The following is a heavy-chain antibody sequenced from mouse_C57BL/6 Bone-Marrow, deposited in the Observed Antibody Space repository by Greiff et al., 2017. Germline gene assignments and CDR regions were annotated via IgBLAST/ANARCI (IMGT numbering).Heavy chain of an antibody. J-gene: IGHJ1*03. D-gene: IGHD1-1*01. CDR1: GFSLSTFGMG. CDR2: IWWDDDK. V-gene: IGHV8-8*01. Sequence: QVTLKVSGPGILQPSQTLSLTCSFSGFSLSTFGMGVGWIRQPSGKGLEWLAHIWWDDDKYYNPALKSLLTFSKDTSKNQVFLKLANVDTADTATYYCARIRVFITTVVDWYFDVWGTGTTVTVSS. CDR3: ARIRVFITTVVDWYFDV.